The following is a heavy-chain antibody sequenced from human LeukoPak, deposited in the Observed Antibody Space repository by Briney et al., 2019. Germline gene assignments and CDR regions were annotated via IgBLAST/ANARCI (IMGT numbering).Heavy chain of an antibody. CDR2: IYYSGST. V-gene: IGHV4-31*03. J-gene: IGHJ6*02. D-gene: IGHD6-13*01. CDR1: GGSISSGGYY. Sequence: SQTLPLTCTVSGGSISSGGYYWSWIRQHPGKGLEWIGYIYYSGSTYYNPSLKSRVTISVDTSKNQFSLKLSSVTAADTAVYYCARDSVGIAAADYGMDVWGQGTTVTVSS. CDR3: ARDSVGIAAADYGMDV.